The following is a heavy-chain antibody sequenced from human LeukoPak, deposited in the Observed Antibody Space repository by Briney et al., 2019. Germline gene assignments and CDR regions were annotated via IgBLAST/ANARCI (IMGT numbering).Heavy chain of an antibody. Sequence: GASVKVSCKASGYTFTSYGISWVRQAPGQGLEWMGWISAYNGNTNYAQKLQGRVTMTTDTSTSTAYMELRSLRSDDAAVYYCARDGGSSWINYYYYYMDVWGKGTTVTVSS. CDR3: ARDGGSSWINYYYYYMDV. CDR1: GYTFTSYG. D-gene: IGHD6-13*01. CDR2: ISAYNGNT. J-gene: IGHJ6*03. V-gene: IGHV1-18*01.